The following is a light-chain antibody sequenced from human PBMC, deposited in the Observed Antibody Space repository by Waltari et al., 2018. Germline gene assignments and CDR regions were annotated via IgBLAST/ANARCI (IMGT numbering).Light chain of an antibody. CDR3: QQRRT. Sequence: IVLTQSPATLSLSPGERATLSCRASQSVSSYLAWYQQKPGQAPRLLIYDASNRATGIPARFSGSGSGTDFTLTISSLEPEDFAVYYCQQRRTVGQGTKLEIK. V-gene: IGKV3-11*01. J-gene: IGKJ2*01. CDR1: QSVSSY. CDR2: DAS.